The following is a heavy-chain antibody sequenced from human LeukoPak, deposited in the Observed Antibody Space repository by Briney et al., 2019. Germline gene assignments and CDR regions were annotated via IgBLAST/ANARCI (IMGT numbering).Heavy chain of an antibody. CDR3: ARDTSVVPAAMSPYYYYMDV. V-gene: IGHV4-4*07. Sequence: SETLSLTCTVSGYSISSGYYWGWIRQPAGKGLEWIGRIYTSGSTNYNPSLKSRVTMSVDTSKNQFSLKLSSVTAADTAVYYCARDTSVVPAAMSPYYYYMDVWGKGTTVTVSS. J-gene: IGHJ6*03. D-gene: IGHD2-2*01. CDR1: GYSISSGYY. CDR2: IYTSGST.